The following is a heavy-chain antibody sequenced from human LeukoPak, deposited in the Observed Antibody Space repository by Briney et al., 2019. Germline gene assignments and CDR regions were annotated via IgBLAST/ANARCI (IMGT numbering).Heavy chain of an antibody. Sequence: GGSLRLSCVASGFIFSRYEMNWVRQAPGKGLERVSYISTSGSGIYYADSVKGRFTISRDNAKNSLYLQMNSLRAEDTAVYYCARRGFYDTSGYLSDYWGQGTLVTVSS. D-gene: IGHD3-22*01. J-gene: IGHJ4*02. CDR2: ISTSGSGI. CDR1: GFIFSRYE. CDR3: ARRGFYDTSGYLSDY. V-gene: IGHV3-48*03.